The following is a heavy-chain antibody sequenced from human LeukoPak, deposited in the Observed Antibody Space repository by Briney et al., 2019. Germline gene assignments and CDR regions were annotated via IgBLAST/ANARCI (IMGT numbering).Heavy chain of an antibody. CDR3: ARDGYYDILTGYYKDYGMDV. D-gene: IGHD3-9*01. CDR2: ISSSSSYI. CDR1: GFTFSTYS. Sequence: GGSLRLSCATSGFTFSTYSMNWVRQAPGKGLEWVSSISSSSSYIYYGDSVKGRFTISRDNAKNSLYLQMNSLRAEDTAVYYCARDGYYDILTGYYKDYGMDVWGQGTKVTVSS. J-gene: IGHJ6*02. V-gene: IGHV3-21*01.